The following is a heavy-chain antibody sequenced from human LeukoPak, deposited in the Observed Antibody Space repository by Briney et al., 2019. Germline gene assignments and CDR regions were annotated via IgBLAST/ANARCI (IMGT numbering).Heavy chain of an antibody. CDR2: IYYSGST. CDR1: GGPISSYY. J-gene: IGHJ4*02. Sequence: SETLSLTCTVSGGPISSYYWSWIRQPPGKGLEWIGYIYYSGSTNYNPSLKSRVTISVDTSKNQFSLKLSSVTAADTAVYYCARVAPAARNDYWGQGTLVTVSS. CDR3: ARVAPAARNDY. D-gene: IGHD6-25*01. V-gene: IGHV4-59*12.